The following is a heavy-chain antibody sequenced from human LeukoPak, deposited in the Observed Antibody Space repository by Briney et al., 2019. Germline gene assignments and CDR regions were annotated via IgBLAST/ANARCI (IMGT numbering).Heavy chain of an antibody. CDR2: IFYSGST. V-gene: IGHV4-59*08. CDR3: ARSGLANWGFGRNWYFDL. Sequence: PSETLSLTCTVSGDSFSDYYWGWIRQPPGKGPEWVGYIFYSGSTNYSPSLKSRVTMSIDTSKNQFSLKLSSVTAADTAVYYCARSGLANWGFGRNWYFDLWGRGTLVTVSS. J-gene: IGHJ2*01. D-gene: IGHD7-27*01. CDR1: GDSFSDYY.